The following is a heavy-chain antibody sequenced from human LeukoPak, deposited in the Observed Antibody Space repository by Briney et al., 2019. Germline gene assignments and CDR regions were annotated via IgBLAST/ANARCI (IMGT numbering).Heavy chain of an antibody. V-gene: IGHV3-23*01. J-gene: IGHJ4*02. D-gene: IGHD6-19*01. Sequence: GGSLRLSCAASGFTFSSSAMSWVRQAPGKGLEWVSNISGSGSGGSTYYVDSVKGRFTISRDNSKNTLYLQMNSLRAEDTAVFYCAKAGGWYIFDYWGQGTPVTVSS. CDR1: GFTFSSSA. CDR3: AKAGGWYIFDY. CDR2: ISGSGSGGST.